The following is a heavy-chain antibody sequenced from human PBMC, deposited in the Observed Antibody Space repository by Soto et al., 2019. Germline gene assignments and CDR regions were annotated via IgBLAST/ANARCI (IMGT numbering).Heavy chain of an antibody. Sequence: QVQLVQSGAEVKKPGASVKVSCKASGYTVTSYYMHWVRQAPGQGLEWRGIINPSGGSTSYAQKLQGRVTMTRDTSTSTVYMELSSLRSEDTAVYYCARAGVVVVAASGWFDPWGQGTLVTVSS. D-gene: IGHD2-15*01. CDR3: ARAGVVVVAASGWFDP. CDR2: INPSGGST. V-gene: IGHV1-46*04. J-gene: IGHJ5*02. CDR1: GYTVTSYY.